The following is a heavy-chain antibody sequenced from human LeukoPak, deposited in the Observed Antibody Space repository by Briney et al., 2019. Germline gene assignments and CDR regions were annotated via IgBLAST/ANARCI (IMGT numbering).Heavy chain of an antibody. CDR3: ARDEGYCSSTSCYGTY. Sequence: ASVKVSCKASGGTFSSYAISWVRQAPGQGLEWMGGIIPIFGTANYAQKFQGRVTITADESTSTAYMELSSLRSEDTAVYYCARDEGYCSSTSCYGTYWGQGTLVTVSS. CDR1: GGTFSSYA. V-gene: IGHV1-69*13. D-gene: IGHD2-2*01. CDR2: IIPIFGTA. J-gene: IGHJ4*02.